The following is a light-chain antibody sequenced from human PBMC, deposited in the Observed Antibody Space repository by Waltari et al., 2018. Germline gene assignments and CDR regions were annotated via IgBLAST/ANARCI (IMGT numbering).Light chain of an antibody. CDR3: GADHGTGSNFVYD. V-gene: IGLV9-49*01. CDR1: SDYSNYK. J-gene: IGLJ1*01. CDR2: VGTGGIED. Sequence: QPVLTQPPSASASLGASVTLTCTLSSDYSNYKVDWYQQRPGKGPRFVMRVGTGGIEDAKRDGIPVRFTDLGSGLNRYMTSKNIQEEDESDYHCGADHGTGSNFVYDFGTGTKVTVL.